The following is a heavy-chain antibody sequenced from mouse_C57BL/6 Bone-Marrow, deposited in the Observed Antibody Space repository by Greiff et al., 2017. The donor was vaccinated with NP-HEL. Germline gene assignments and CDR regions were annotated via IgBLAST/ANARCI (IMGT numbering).Heavy chain of an antibody. CDR2: ISYDGSN. CDR3: ARGAYDYEKGCYFDD. V-gene: IGHV3-6*01. CDR1: GYSITSGYY. D-gene: IGHD2-4*01. Sequence: EVQLVESGPGLVKPSQSLSLTCSVTGYSITSGYYWNWIRQFPGNKLEWMGYISYDGSNNYNPSLKNRISITRDTSKNQFFLKLNSVTTEDTATYYCARGAYDYEKGCYFDDWGQGTTLTVSS. J-gene: IGHJ2*01.